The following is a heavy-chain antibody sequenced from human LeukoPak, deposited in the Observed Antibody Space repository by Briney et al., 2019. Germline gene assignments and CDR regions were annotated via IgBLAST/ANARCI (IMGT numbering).Heavy chain of an antibody. CDR2: ISNDGSNK. V-gene: IGHV3-30*18. Sequence: GGSLRLSCAVSGLTFSSSWMDWVRQAPGKGLEWVAVISNDGSNKYYADSVKGRFTISRDNSKNTLYLQMNSLRAEDTAVYHCAKGLSGGGQRGYFDYWGQGTLVTVSS. CDR1: GLTFSSSW. D-gene: IGHD4-23*01. CDR3: AKGLSGGGQRGYFDY. J-gene: IGHJ4*02.